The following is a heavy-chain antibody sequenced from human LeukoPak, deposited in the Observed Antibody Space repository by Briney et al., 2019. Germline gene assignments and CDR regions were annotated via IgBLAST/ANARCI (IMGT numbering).Heavy chain of an antibody. D-gene: IGHD3-3*01. CDR2: ISAYNGNT. V-gene: IGHV1-18*01. J-gene: IGHJ4*02. Sequence: GASVKVSCKASGYTFTSYGISWVRQAPGQGLEWMGWISAYNGNTNYAQKLHGRVTMTTDTSTSTAYMELRSLRSDDTAVYYCAREEKTPYDFWSGYYTPDYWGQGTLVTVSS. CDR1: GYTFTSYG. CDR3: AREEKTPYDFWSGYYTPDY.